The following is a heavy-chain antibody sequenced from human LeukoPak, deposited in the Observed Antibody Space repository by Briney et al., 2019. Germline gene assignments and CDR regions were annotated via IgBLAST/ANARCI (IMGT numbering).Heavy chain of an antibody. V-gene: IGHV1-8*01. CDR1: GYTFTSYD. D-gene: IGHD4-11*01. Sequence: GASVKVSCKASGYTFTSYDINWVRQATGQGLEWKGWMNPNSGNTGYAQKFQGRVTMTRNTSISTAYMELSSLRSEDTAVYYCARGDTVTTSDDYWGQGTLVTVSS. CDR3: ARGDTVTTSDDY. J-gene: IGHJ4*02. CDR2: MNPNSGNT.